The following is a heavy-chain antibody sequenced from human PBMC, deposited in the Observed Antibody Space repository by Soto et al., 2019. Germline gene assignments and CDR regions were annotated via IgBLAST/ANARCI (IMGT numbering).Heavy chain of an antibody. Sequence: PGGSLRLSCAASGFTFSSYSMNWVRQAPGKGLEWVSYISSSSSTIYYADSVKGRFTISRDNAKNSLYLQMNSLRAEDTAVYYCARRNYCSGGSCHTPLGYWGQGTLVTVSS. V-gene: IGHV3-48*01. CDR1: GFTFSSYS. CDR3: ARRNYCSGGSCHTPLGY. J-gene: IGHJ4*02. D-gene: IGHD2-15*01. CDR2: ISSSSSTI.